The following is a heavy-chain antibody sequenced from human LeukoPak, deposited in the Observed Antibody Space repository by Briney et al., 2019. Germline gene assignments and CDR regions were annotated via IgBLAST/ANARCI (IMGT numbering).Heavy chain of an antibody. V-gene: IGHV1-69*13. CDR1: GYTFTSYA. D-gene: IGHD3-10*01. CDR2: IIPIFGTA. J-gene: IGHJ4*02. Sequence: GASVKVSCKASGYTFTSYAISWVRQAPGQGLEWMGGIIPIFGTANYAQKFQGRVTITADESTSTAYMELSSLRSEDTAVYYCARAPLRGRGYYFDYWGQGTLVTVSS. CDR3: ARAPLRGRGYYFDY.